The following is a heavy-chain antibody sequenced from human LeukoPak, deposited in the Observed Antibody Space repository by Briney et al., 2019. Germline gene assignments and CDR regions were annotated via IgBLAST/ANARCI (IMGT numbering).Heavy chain of an antibody. J-gene: IGHJ4*02. CDR1: GYTFTGYY. CDR2: INPNSGDT. D-gene: IGHD3-10*01. CDR3: ARDRYYYGSGSPSVDY. Sequence: ASVKVSCKASGYTFTGYYMHWVRQAPGQGLEWVGWINPNSGDTDYAQKFQGRVTVTRDTSISTAYMELGRLRSDDTAVYYCARDRYYYGSGSPSVDYWGQGTLVTVSS. V-gene: IGHV1-2*02.